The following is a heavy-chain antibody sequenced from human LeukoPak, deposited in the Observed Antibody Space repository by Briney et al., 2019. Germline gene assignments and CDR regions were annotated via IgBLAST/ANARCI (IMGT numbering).Heavy chain of an antibody. J-gene: IGHJ4*02. CDR3: ARGVDYGFDC. CDR1: GFTFSDYY. Sequence: PGGSLRLSCAASGFTFSDYYMSWIRQAPGKGLEWVSYISSSSSYTNYADSVKGRFTISRDNADNSLSLQMNSLRAEDTAVYYCARGVDYGFDCWGQGTLVTVSS. V-gene: IGHV3-11*06. CDR2: ISSSSSYT. D-gene: IGHD3-16*01.